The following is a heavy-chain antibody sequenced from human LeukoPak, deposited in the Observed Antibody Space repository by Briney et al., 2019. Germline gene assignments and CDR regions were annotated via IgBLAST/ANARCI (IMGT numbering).Heavy chain of an antibody. D-gene: IGHD2-15*01. CDR1: AFTFRPYA. CDR3: ARLENVVVVAASPLYYYYGMDV. CDR2: VSGSGGST. V-gene: IGHV3-23*01. J-gene: IGHJ6*02. Sequence: GGSLRLSCAASAFTFRPYAMIWVRQAPGKGLEWVSTVSGSGGSTYYADSVKGRFTISRDNAKNSLYLQMNSLRAEDTAVYYCARLENVVVVAASPLYYYYGMDVWGQGTTVTVSS.